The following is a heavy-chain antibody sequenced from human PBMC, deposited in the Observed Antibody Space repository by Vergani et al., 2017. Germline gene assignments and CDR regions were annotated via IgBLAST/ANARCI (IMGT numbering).Heavy chain of an antibody. D-gene: IGHD2-2*01. J-gene: IGHJ6*03. Sequence: QVQMVQSGAEVKKPGASVKVSCKASGYTFTSYGISWVRQAPGQGLEWMGWISAYNGNTNYAQKLQGRVTMTTDTSTSTAYMELRSLRSDDTAVYYCAREXVPAASIVGYYYYYYMDVGGKGTTVTFSS. V-gene: IGHV1-18*01. CDR3: AREXVPAASIVGYYYYYYMDV. CDR2: ISAYNGNT. CDR1: GYTFTSYG.